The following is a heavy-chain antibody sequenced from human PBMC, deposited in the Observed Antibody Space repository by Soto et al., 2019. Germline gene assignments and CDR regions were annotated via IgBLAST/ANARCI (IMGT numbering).Heavy chain of an antibody. D-gene: IGHD6-13*01. Sequence: QVQLVQSGAEVKKPGSSVKVSCKSSGGTFSNYGFSWVRQATGQGLEWMGWMNPNSGNTGYAQKFQGRVTMTRNTSISTAYMELSSLRSEDTAVYYCARERAVAGFDYWGQGTLVTVSS. CDR1: GGTFSNYG. V-gene: IGHV1-8*02. J-gene: IGHJ4*02. CDR3: ARERAVAGFDY. CDR2: MNPNSGNT.